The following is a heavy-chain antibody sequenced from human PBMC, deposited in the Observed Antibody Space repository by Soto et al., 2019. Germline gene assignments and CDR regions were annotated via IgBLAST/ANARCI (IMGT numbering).Heavy chain of an antibody. Sequence: SETLSLTCAVYGGSFSGYYWSWIRQPPGKGLEWIGEINHSGSTNYNPSLKSRVTISVDTSKNQFSLKLSSVTAADTAVYYCARRYGSAFDIWGQGTMVTVSS. D-gene: IGHD3-10*01. CDR1: GGSFSGYY. J-gene: IGHJ3*02. CDR2: INHSGST. CDR3: ARRYGSAFDI. V-gene: IGHV4-34*01.